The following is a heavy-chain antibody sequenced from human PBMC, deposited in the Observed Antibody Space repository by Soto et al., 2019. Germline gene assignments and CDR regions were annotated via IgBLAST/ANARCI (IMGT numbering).Heavy chain of an antibody. D-gene: IGHD3-16*02. Sequence: EVQLVETGGGLIQPGGSLRLSCAASGFTVSNNYMSWVRQAPGKGLEWVSLIYSGGSTYYADSVKGRFTISRDNSKNTLYLPINSLRAEDTVVYYCAPYRSLDYWGQGTLVTVSS. CDR2: IYSGGST. J-gene: IGHJ4*02. V-gene: IGHV3-53*02. CDR1: GFTVSNNY. CDR3: APYRSLDY.